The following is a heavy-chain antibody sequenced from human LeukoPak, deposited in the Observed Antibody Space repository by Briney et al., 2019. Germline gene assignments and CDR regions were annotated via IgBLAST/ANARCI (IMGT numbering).Heavy chain of an antibody. J-gene: IGHJ4*02. Sequence: SETLSLTCSVSGGSISSGSYYWGWIRQPPEKGLEWIATIYYSGSTYYNPSLKSRVTISVDTSKNQFSLKLSSVTAADTAVYYCARHTPWISMVRGVPYYFDYWGQGTLVTVSS. D-gene: IGHD3-10*01. CDR3: ARHTPWISMVRGVPYYFDY. CDR1: GGSISSGSYY. CDR2: IYYSGST. V-gene: IGHV4-39*01.